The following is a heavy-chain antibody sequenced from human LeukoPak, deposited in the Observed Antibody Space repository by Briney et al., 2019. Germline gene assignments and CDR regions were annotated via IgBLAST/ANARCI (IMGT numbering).Heavy chain of an antibody. CDR3: AKDRWREELGYCTNGVCSDAFDI. Sequence: GGSLRLSCAASGFTFSSYWMHWVRQAPGKVLVWVSRINSDGSSTSYADSVKGRFTISRDNSKNTLYLQMNSLRAEDTAVYYCAKDRWREELGYCTNGVCSDAFDIWGQGTMVTVSS. J-gene: IGHJ3*02. CDR2: INSDGSST. D-gene: IGHD2-8*01. CDR1: GFTFSSYW. V-gene: IGHV3-74*01.